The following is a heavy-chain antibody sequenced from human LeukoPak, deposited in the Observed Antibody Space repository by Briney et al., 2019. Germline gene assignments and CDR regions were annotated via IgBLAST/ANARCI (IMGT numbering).Heavy chain of an antibody. Sequence: PSETLSLTCTVSGGSISSYYWSWIRQPPGKGLEWIGYIYYSGSTNYNPSLKSRVTISVDTSKNQFSLQLSSVTAADTAVYYCARDSTNAFDIWGQGTMVTVSS. J-gene: IGHJ3*02. CDR3: ARDSTNAFDI. D-gene: IGHD3-3*02. V-gene: IGHV4-59*01. CDR2: IYYSGST. CDR1: GGSISSYY.